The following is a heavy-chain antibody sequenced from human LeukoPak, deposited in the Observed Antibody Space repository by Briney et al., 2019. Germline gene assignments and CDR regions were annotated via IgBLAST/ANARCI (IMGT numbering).Heavy chain of an antibody. J-gene: IGHJ4*02. V-gene: IGHV3-11*05. CDR3: ARAGKLYYDTTDKRRIYFDY. CDR2: INNRSTYT. Sequence: GGSLTLSCAASGFTLSDYYMIWIRQAPGKGLEWVSYINNRSTYTNYARSVQGRFTLPRDNAKNSVYLQTNKQRAEHTPSYFFARAGKLYYDTTDKRRIYFDYWGQGTLVSVSS. CDR1: GFTLSDYY. D-gene: IGHD3-22*01.